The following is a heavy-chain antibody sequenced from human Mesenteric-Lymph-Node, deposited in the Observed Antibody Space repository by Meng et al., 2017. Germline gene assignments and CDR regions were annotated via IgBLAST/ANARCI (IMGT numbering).Heavy chain of an antibody. V-gene: IGHV3-33*01. D-gene: IGHD3-10*02. J-gene: IGHJ4*02. CDR1: GFTSRCYF. CDR3: ARESARFGEISLIDY. Sequence: HVRWVVLGGGFVAEGHTLGLSLAASGFTSRCYFMDWYRQAARQGLGWVAVIWYDGSNKYCADSVKCRFTISRDYSNNTLYLQMYRLIANVTAVYYSARESARFGEISLIDYWGQGTLVTVSS. CDR2: IWYDGSNK.